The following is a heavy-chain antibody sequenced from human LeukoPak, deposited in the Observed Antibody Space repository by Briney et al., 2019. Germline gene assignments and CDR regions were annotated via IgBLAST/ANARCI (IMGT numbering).Heavy chain of an antibody. J-gene: IGHJ4*02. V-gene: IGHV4-39*07. CDR3: AREGPYYVDY. D-gene: IGHD3-10*01. Sequence: PSETLSLTCTVSGGSISSSSYYWGWIRQPPGKGLEWIGRIYTSGSTNYNPSLKSRVTISVDTSKNQFSLKLSSVTAADTAVYYYAREGPYYVDYWGQGTLVTVSS. CDR1: GGSISSSSYY. CDR2: IYTSGST.